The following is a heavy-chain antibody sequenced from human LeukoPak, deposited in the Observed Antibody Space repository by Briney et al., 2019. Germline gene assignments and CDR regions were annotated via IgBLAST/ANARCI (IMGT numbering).Heavy chain of an antibody. J-gene: IGHJ4*02. V-gene: IGHV4-39*01. D-gene: IGHD4-17*01. Sequence: PSEILSLTCTVSGGSISSSYYYWGWIRQPPGKGLEWIGSIFSGSTYYNPSLKSRVTISLDTSKNQFSLRLSSVTAADTAVYYCARHSAVTTFIFDYWGQGTLVTVSS. CDR3: ARHSAVTTFIFDY. CDR1: GGSISSSYYY. CDR2: IFSGST.